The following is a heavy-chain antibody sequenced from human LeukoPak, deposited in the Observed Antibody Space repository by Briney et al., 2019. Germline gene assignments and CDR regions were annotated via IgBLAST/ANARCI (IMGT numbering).Heavy chain of an antibody. CDR3: AGETDSTLFDY. J-gene: IGHJ4*02. CDR2: ISSSGSTI. CDR1: GFTFSDYY. V-gene: IGHV3-11*04. D-gene: IGHD2-2*01. Sequence: GGSLRLSCAASGFTFSDYYMNWVRQAPGKGLEWVSYISSSGSTIYYADSVKGRFTISRDNAKNSLYLQMNSLRAEDTAVYYCAGETDSTLFDYWGQGTLVTVSS.